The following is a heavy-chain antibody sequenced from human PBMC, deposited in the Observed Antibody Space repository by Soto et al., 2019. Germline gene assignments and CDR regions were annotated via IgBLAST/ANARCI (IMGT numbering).Heavy chain of an antibody. Sequence: ASVKVSCKASGFTFTSSAVQWVRQARGQRLEWIGWIVVGSGNTNYAQKFQERVTITRDMSTSTAYMELSSLRSEDTAVYYCAAVDLNLYYYYGMDVWGQGTTVTVSS. CDR1: GFTFTSSA. J-gene: IGHJ6*02. V-gene: IGHV1-58*01. CDR2: IVVGSGNT. CDR3: AAVDLNLYYYYGMDV.